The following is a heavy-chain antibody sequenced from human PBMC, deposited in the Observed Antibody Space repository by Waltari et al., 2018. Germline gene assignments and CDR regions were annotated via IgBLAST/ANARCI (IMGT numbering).Heavy chain of an antibody. Sequence: QLQLQESGPGLVKPSGTLSLNCAVSGDSMSSSYCWSWVRQSPQKGLEWIEQVRGDGRSNYNPSFASRVTVSLDTPNHQFSLTVTSATAADTAVYYCARDRGRGLYLDTWGPGTLVTVSP. CDR3: ARDRGRGLYLDT. J-gene: IGHJ5*02. V-gene: IGHV4-4*02. CDR2: VRGDGRS. D-gene: IGHD2-15*01. CDR1: GDSMSSSYC.